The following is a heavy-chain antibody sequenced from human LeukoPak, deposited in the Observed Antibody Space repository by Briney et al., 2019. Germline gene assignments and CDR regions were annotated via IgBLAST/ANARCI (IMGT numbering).Heavy chain of an antibody. CDR3: ARDYSSGWYAFDY. CDR1: GYTFTSYG. Sequence: GASVKVSCRASGYTFTSYGISWVRQAPGQGLEWMGWISAYNGNTNYAQKLQGRVTMTTDTSTSTAYMELRSLRPDDTAFYYCARDYSSGWYAFDYWGQGTLVTVSS. J-gene: IGHJ4*02. CDR2: ISAYNGNT. V-gene: IGHV1-18*01. D-gene: IGHD6-19*01.